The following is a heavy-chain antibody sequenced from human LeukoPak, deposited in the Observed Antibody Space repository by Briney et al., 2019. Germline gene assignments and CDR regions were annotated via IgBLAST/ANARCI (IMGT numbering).Heavy chain of an antibody. CDR1: GYTFTAYY. CDR3: AADSGSLGWFDP. CDR2: INPNSGGT. Sequence: ASVTVSCKASGYTFTAYYMHWVRQAPGQGLEWMGWINPNSGGTNYAQKFQGRVTMTRDTSISTAYMELSRLRSDDTAVYYCAADSGSLGWFDPWGQGTLVTVSS. D-gene: IGHD1-26*01. J-gene: IGHJ5*02. V-gene: IGHV1-2*02.